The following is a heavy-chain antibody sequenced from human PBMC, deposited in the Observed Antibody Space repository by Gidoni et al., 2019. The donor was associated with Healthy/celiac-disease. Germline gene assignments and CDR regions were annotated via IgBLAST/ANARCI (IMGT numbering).Heavy chain of an antibody. J-gene: IGHJ4*02. CDR2: IWYDGSNK. Sequence: QVQLVESGGGVVQPGRSLRLSCAASGFPFSSYGMHWVRQAPGKGLEWVAVIWYDGSNKYYADSVKGRFTISRDNSKNTLYLQMNSLRAEDTAVYYCARKVDTAMVADYWGQGTLVTVSS. D-gene: IGHD5-18*01. CDR3: ARKVDTAMVADY. CDR1: GFPFSSYG. V-gene: IGHV3-33*01.